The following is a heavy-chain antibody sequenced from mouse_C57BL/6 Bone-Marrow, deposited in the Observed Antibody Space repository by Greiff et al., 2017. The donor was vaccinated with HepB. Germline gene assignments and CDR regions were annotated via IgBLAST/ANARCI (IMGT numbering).Heavy chain of an antibody. CDR2: IDPENGDT. Sequence: VQLKQSGAELVRPGASVKLSCTASGFNIKDDYMHWVKQRPEQGLEWVGWIDPENGDTEYASKFQGKATITADTSSNTAYLQLSSLTSEDTAVDDCTASPWDGGSYWGQGTLVKVTA. D-gene: IGHD4-1*01. CDR3: TASPWDGGSY. CDR1: GFNIKDDY. J-gene: IGHJ3*01. V-gene: IGHV14-4*01.